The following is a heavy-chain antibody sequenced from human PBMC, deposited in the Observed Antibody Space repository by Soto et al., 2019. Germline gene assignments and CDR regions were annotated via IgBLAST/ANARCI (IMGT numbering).Heavy chain of an antibody. CDR1: GYTFTSQY. CDR2: INPNDGST. D-gene: IGHD3-3*01. Sequence: VQLIQSGAELKKPGASVKVSCRASGYTFTSQYIHWVRQAPGQGLEWMGIINPNDGSTTSAQNFQGRLTMTRDTSTSTVYMELSNLRSEDTAVYYCAREIRTSFDYWGQGTLVTVSS. CDR3: AREIRTSFDY. V-gene: IGHV1-46*01. J-gene: IGHJ4*02.